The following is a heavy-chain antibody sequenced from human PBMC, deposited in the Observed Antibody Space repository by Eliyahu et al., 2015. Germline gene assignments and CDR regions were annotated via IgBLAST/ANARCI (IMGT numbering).Heavy chain of an antibody. CDR2: IYWDNDK. V-gene: IGHV2-5*05. D-gene: IGHD2-15*01. J-gene: IGHJ3*01. CDR1: GFXLSTSGVG. Sequence: QITLKESGPTLVRPTQTLTLTCTFSGFXLSTSGVGVGWIRQPPGKALEWLAFIYWDNDKRYGPSLKSRLTITKDTSKNQVVLTMTNMDPVDTATYYCAHRPLLGYYSGALSHWGQGTMVTVSS. CDR3: AHRPLLGYYSGALSH.